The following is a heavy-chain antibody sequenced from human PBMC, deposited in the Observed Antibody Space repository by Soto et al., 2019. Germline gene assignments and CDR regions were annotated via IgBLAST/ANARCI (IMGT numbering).Heavy chain of an antibody. CDR3: ARSSGGSGKLWNYYGMDV. D-gene: IGHD3-10*01. Sequence: PGGSLRLSCAASGFTFSDHHMDWVRQAPGKGLEWVSSISSGSSYIYYADSVKGRFTISRDNAKNSLYLQMNSLRAEDTAVYYCARSSGGSGKLWNYYGMDVWGQGTTVTVSS. CDR2: ISSGSSYI. CDR1: GFTFSDHH. J-gene: IGHJ6*02. V-gene: IGHV3-21*06.